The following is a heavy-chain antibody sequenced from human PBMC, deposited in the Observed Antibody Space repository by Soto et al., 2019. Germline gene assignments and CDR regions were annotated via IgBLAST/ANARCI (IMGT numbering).Heavy chain of an antibody. CDR2: INYGGTA. CDR3: ARGLGAWSYSYGSRSYGMSLDY. Sequence: SETLSLTCAVYGGSLSASYWSWVRQPPGKGLEWIGEINYGGTANYNPSLESRVTISVDTSKNQLSLKLNSVTTADTAVYYCARGLGAWSYSYGSRSYGMSLDYWGQGTLVTVSS. J-gene: IGHJ4*02. V-gene: IGHV4-34*01. CDR1: GGSLSASY. D-gene: IGHD3-10*01.